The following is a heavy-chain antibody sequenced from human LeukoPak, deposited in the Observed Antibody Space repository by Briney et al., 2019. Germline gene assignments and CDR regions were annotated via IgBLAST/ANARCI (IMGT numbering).Heavy chain of an antibody. CDR3: AKDRGSYSTTADS. V-gene: IGHV3-33*06. D-gene: IGHD1-26*01. Sequence: GGSLRLSCAASGFTFSDYGIHWVRQAPGRGLEWVAVIWYDGTNKYYGDSVKGRFTISRDNSKNTLYLQMNSLRAEDTAVYYCAKDRGSYSTTADSWGQGTLVTVSS. J-gene: IGHJ5*01. CDR1: GFTFSDYG. CDR2: IWYDGTNK.